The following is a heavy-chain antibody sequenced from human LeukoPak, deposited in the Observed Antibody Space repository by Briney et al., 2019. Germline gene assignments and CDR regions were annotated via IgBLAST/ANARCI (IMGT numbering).Heavy chain of an antibody. V-gene: IGHV3-21*01. CDR1: GFTFSSYT. J-gene: IGHJ4*02. Sequence: SGGSLRLSCAASGFTFSSYTMNWVRQAPGKGLEWVSISSSSSYIYYADSLKGRFTISRDNAKNSLYLQMNSLRAEDTAVYYCARDDGSYSRSPGFDYWGQGTLVTVSS. CDR2: ISSSSSYI. D-gene: IGHD1-26*01. CDR3: ARDDGSYSRSPGFDY.